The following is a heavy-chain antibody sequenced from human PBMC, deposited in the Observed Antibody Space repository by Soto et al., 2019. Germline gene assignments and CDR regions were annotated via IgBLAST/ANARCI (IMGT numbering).Heavy chain of an antibody. Sequence: SETLSLTCTVSGGSISRYYWSWIRQPPGKGLEWIGYIYYNGGSTNYNPSLKSRVTISVDTSKNQFSLKLSSVTAADTAVYYCARRYGDYFYYWGQGTLVTVSS. D-gene: IGHD4-17*01. V-gene: IGHV4-59*08. CDR1: GGSISRYY. CDR2: IYYNGGST. J-gene: IGHJ4*02. CDR3: ARRYGDYFYY.